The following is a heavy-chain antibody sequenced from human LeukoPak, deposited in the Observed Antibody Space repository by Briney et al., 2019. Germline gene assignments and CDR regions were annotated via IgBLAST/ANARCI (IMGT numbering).Heavy chain of an antibody. D-gene: IGHD3-22*01. Sequence: GGSLRLSCAASGFTFSSYSMNWVRQAPGKGLEWVSSISSSSYIYYADSVKGRFTISRDNAKNSLYLQMNSLRAEDTAMYYCARVYYYDSSGYLGSGAFDIWGQGTMVTVSS. CDR3: ARVYYYDSSGYLGSGAFDI. CDR2: ISSSSYI. V-gene: IGHV3-21*01. CDR1: GFTFSSYS. J-gene: IGHJ3*02.